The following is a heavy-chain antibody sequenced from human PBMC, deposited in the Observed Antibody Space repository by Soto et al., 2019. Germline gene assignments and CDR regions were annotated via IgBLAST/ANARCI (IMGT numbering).Heavy chain of an antibody. CDR2: SRNKARSYTT. J-gene: IGHJ2*01. V-gene: IGHV3-72*01. CDR3: ARAGPSKFNSWYVDL. CDR1: GFTFSDHY. D-gene: IGHD4-4*01. Sequence: PGGSLRLSCAASGFTFSDHYMDWVRQAPGQGLEWVARSRNKARSYTTEYAASVKGRFTISRDDSKNSLYLQMNSLITADTAVYYCARAGPSKFNSWYVDLWGRGTLVTVSS.